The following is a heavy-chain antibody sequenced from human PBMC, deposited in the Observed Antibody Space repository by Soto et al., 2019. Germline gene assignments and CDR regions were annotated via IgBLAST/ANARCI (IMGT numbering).Heavy chain of an antibody. CDR1: VGSFSGYY. D-gene: IGHD3-9*01. CDR2: INHSGST. J-gene: IGHJ2*01. CDR3: ARLSVDILTGYYRNTYFEL. Sequence: KPWGTLSLTCAFYVGSFSGYYWSWIRQPPGKGLEWIGEINHSGSTNYNASLKSRVTISVDTSKNHFFLQLSSVTAADTAVYYCARLSVDILTGYYRNTYFELWGRGPRATSPQ. V-gene: IGHV4-34*01.